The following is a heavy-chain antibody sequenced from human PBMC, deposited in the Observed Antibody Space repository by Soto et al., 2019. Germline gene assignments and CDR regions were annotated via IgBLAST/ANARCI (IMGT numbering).Heavy chain of an antibody. D-gene: IGHD7-27*01. J-gene: IGHJ6*03. V-gene: IGHV1-8*02. CDR3: ARGGTGDLSYYYYYMDV. CDR2: MNPNSGNT. Sequence: ASVKVSCKASGYTFTSYDINWVRQATGQGLEWMGWMNPNSGNTGYAQKFQGRVTMTRNTSISTAYMELSSLRSEDTAVYYCARGGTGDLSYYYYYMDVWGKGTTVTVSS. CDR1: GYTFTSYD.